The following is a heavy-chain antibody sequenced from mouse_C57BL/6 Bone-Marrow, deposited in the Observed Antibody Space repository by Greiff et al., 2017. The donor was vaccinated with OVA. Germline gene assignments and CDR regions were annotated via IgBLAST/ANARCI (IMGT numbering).Heavy chain of an antibody. J-gene: IGHJ2*01. Sequence: EVQLQQSGPVLVKPGASVKMSCKASGYTFTDYYMNWVKQSHRKSLEWIGVINPYNGGTSYNQKFKGKATLTVDKSSSTAYMELNSLTSEDSAVYYCARRAYYSNYFDYWGQGTTLTVSS. CDR1: GYTFTDYY. D-gene: IGHD2-5*01. CDR3: ARRAYYSNYFDY. CDR2: INPYNGGT. V-gene: IGHV1-19*01.